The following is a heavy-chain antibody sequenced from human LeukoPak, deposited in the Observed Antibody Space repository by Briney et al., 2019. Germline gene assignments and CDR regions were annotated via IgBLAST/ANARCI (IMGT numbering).Heavy chain of an antibody. CDR2: ISSSSSYI. D-gene: IGHD6-13*01. Sequence: GGSLRLSCAASGFTFSSYSMNWVRQAPGKGLEWVSSISSSSSYIYYADSVKGRFTISRDNAKNSLYLQMNSLRAEDTAVYYCAREGVAAAGSPYFDYWGQGTLVTVSS. J-gene: IGHJ4*02. CDR3: AREGVAAAGSPYFDY. CDR1: GFTFSSYS. V-gene: IGHV3-21*01.